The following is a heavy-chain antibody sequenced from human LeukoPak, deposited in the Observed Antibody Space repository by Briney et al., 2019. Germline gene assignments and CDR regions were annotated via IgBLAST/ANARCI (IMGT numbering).Heavy chain of an antibody. CDR2: ISAYNGNT. V-gene: IGHV1-18*01. Sequence: GASVKVSCKASGYTFTSYGISWVRQAHGQGLEWMGWISAYNGNTNYAQKLQGRVTMTTDTSTGTAYMELGSLRSDDTAVYYCATDRGPRDFWSGSNFDYWGQGTLVTVSS. J-gene: IGHJ4*02. D-gene: IGHD3-3*01. CDR3: ATDRGPRDFWSGSNFDY. CDR1: GYTFTSYG.